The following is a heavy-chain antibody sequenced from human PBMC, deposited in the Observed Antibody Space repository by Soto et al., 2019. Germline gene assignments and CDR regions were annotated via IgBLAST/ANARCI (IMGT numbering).Heavy chain of an antibody. V-gene: IGHV3-30-3*01. Sequence: GGSLRLSCAASGFTFGSYAMHWVRQAPGKGLEWVAVISYDGSNKYYADSVKGRFTISRDNSKNTLYLQMNSLRAEDTAVYYCARDPDSSGYYVFDYWGQGTLVTVSS. D-gene: IGHD3-22*01. CDR3: ARDPDSSGYYVFDY. CDR2: ISYDGSNK. CDR1: GFTFGSYA. J-gene: IGHJ4*02.